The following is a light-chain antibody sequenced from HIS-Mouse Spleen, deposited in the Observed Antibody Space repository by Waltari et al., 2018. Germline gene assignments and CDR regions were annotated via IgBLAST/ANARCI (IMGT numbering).Light chain of an antibody. CDR2: DVS. V-gene: IGLV2-11*01. CDR3: CSYAGSYTYVV. J-gene: IGLJ2*01. Sequence: QSALTQPRSVSGSPGQSVTIPCTGTSSDVGGYNYVSWYQQHPGTAPKLMIYDVSKRPSGVPDRFSGSKSGNTASLTISGLQAEDEADYYCCSYAGSYTYVVFGGGTKLTVL. CDR1: SSDVGGYNY.